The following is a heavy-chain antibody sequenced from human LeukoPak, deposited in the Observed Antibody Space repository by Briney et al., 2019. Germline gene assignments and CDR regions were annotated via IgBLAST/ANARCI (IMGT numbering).Heavy chain of an antibody. J-gene: IGHJ4*02. CDR1: GFTFSSYP. D-gene: IGHD6-6*01. CDR2: ISGSGSST. Sequence: PGGSLRLSCTASGFTFSSYPMTWARQAPGKGLEWVSSISGSGSSTYYADSVKGRFTISRDNSKNTLYLQMNSLRAEDTAVYYCAKDLSSSWDDYWGQGTLVTVSS. CDR3: AKDLSSSWDDY. V-gene: IGHV3-23*01.